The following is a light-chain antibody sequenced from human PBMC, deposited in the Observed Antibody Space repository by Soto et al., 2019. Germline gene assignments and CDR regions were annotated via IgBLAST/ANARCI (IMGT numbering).Light chain of an antibody. CDR3: QSYDSSLSGV. Sequence: QSVLTQPPSVSGAPGQRVTISCTGSSSNIGAGYDVHWYQQLPGTAPKLLIYGNSNRPSGVPDRFSGSKSGTSASLAITGLQVEDEADYYCQSYDSSLSGVFGGGTKVTVL. CDR1: SSNIGAGYD. CDR2: GNS. J-gene: IGLJ3*02. V-gene: IGLV1-40*01.